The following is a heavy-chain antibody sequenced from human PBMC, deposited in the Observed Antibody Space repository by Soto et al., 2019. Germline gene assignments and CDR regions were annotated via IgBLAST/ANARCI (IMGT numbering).Heavy chain of an antibody. CDR3: ARDLGEYSSSSAWFDP. V-gene: IGHV1-69*01. CDR1: GGTFSSYA. D-gene: IGHD6-6*01. CDR2: IIPIFGTA. Sequence: QVQLVQSGAEVKKPGSSVKVSCKASGGTFSSYAISWVRQAPGQGLEWMGGIIPIFGTANYAQRFQGRVTITADESTSTAYMELSSLRSEDTAVYYCARDLGEYSSSSAWFDPWGQGTLVTVSS. J-gene: IGHJ5*02.